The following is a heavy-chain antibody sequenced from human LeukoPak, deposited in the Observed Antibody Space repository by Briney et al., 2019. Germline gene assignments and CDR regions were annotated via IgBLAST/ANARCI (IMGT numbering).Heavy chain of an antibody. J-gene: IGHJ4*02. CDR3: ARGSDYYDSSVDY. Sequence: PSETLSLTCAVSGGSISSGGYSWSWIRQPPGKGLEWIGYIYHSGSTYYNPSLKSRVTISVDRSKNQFCLKLSSVTAADTAVYYCARGSDYYDSSVDYWGQGTLVTVSS. V-gene: IGHV4-30-2*01. CDR2: IYHSGST. D-gene: IGHD3-22*01. CDR1: GGSISSGGYS.